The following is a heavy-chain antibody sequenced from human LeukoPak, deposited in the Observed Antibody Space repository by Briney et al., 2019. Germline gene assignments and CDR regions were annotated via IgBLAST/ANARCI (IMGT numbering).Heavy chain of an antibody. D-gene: IGHD1-1*01. Sequence: GGSLRLSCAASGFTVSSNYMSWVRQAPGKGLEWVANIKYDGYEEYYVDSVKGRFTISRDNAKNSLYLQLNSLRVEDTAVYYCKSGGAAPGSFDYWGQGTLVTVSP. CDR2: IKYDGYEE. J-gene: IGHJ4*02. V-gene: IGHV3-7*01. CDR3: KSGGAAPGSFDY. CDR1: GFTVSSNY.